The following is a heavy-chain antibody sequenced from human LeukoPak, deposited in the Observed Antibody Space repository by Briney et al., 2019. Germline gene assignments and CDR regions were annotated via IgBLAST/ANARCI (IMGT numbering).Heavy chain of an antibody. J-gene: IGHJ4*02. CDR3: ARAAYYYDSSGYYGPAYYDY. V-gene: IGHV3-7*01. CDR2: IKQDGSEK. CDR1: GFTFSSYW. Sequence: GGSLRLSCAASGFTFSSYWMSWVRQAPGKGLEWVANIKQDGSEKYYVDSVKGRFTISRDNAKNSLYLQMNSLRAEDTAVYYCARAAYYYDSSGYYGPAYYDYWGQGTLVTVSS. D-gene: IGHD3-22*01.